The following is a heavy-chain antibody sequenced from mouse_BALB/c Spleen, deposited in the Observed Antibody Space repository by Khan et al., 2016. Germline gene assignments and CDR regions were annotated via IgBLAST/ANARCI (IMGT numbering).Heavy chain of an antibody. CDR1: GYTFTSYT. Sequence: QVQLQQSGAELARPGASVKMSCKASGYTFTSYTMFWVKQRPAQGLEWLGYVTPSTDYPEYDQKVQDKATLTADKSSSTAYMQLNSLTSEECGVYDGARGGGLGGCVEEWGQG. V-gene: IGHV1-4*01. D-gene: IGHD2-2*01. CDR3: ARGGGLGGCVEE. J-gene: IGHJ3*02. CDR2: VTPSTDYP.